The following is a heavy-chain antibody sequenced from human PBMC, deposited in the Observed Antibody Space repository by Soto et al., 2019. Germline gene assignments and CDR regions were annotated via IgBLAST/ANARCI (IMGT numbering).Heavy chain of an antibody. D-gene: IGHD3-3*01. V-gene: IGHV4-30-4*01. Sequence: PSETLSLTCTVSGGSISSGDYYWSWIRQPPGKGLEWIGYIYYSGSTYYNPSLKSRVTISVDTSKNQFSLKLSSVTAADTAVYYCARQRSDYDFWSGYHQLPWFDPWGQGTLVTVSS. CDR1: GGSISSGDYY. CDR2: IYYSGST. CDR3: ARQRSDYDFWSGYHQLPWFDP. J-gene: IGHJ5*02.